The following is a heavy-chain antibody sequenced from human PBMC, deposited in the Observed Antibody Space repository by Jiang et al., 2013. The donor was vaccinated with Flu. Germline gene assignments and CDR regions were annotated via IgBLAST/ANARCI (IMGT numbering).Heavy chain of an antibody. Sequence: KPTQTLTLTCTFSGFSLNTYGVGVGWIRQPPGKALEWLALIYWDDDERYSPSLRRRLTITKDTSKNQVVLTMTNMGPVDTATYYCALHTGYLGSHNYRGLDYWGQGTLVTVSS. CDR2: IYWDDDE. D-gene: IGHD3-10*01. V-gene: IGHV2-5*02. CDR1: GFSLNTYGVG. J-gene: IGHJ4*02. CDR3: ALHTGYLGSHNYRGLDY.